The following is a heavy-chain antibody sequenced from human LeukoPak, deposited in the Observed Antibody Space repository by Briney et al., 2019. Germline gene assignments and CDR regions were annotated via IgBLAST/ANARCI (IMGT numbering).Heavy chain of an antibody. CDR2: IFYSGST. Sequence: PSETLSLTCSVSSGSISGYYWNWIRQPPGKGLEWIGQIFYSGSTTYNPSLKSPVTISVDTSKNQFSLKLSSVTAADTAVYYCARGLKDYDSSGDAFDIWGQGTMVTVSS. D-gene: IGHD3-22*01. J-gene: IGHJ3*02. CDR3: ARGLKDYDSSGDAFDI. V-gene: IGHV4-59*01. CDR1: SGSISGYY.